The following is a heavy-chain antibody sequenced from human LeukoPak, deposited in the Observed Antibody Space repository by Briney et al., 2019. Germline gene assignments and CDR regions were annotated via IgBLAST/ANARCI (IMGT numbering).Heavy chain of an antibody. J-gene: IGHJ4*02. CDR1: GGSISSYY. CDR2: IYYSGST. Sequence: SETLSLTCTVSGGSISSYYWSWIRQPPGKGLEWIGYIYYSGSTNYNPSLKSRVTISVDTSKNQFSLKLSSVTAADTAVYYCARGTNWNDEAAHFDYWGQGTLVTVSS. CDR3: ARGTNWNDEAAHFDY. V-gene: IGHV4-59*01. D-gene: IGHD1-20*01.